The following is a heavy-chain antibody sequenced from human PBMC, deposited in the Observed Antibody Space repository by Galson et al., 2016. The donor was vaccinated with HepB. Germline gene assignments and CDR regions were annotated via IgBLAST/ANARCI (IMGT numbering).Heavy chain of an antibody. V-gene: IGHV1-18*04. CDR3: ARDLAYSRPWFLNQKNGFDI. CDR1: GFAFSDYG. Sequence: SVKVSCKGSGFAFSDYGISWVRQAPGQGLEWMGWMSAYNGNSNYAQRLKGRITVTTDSSTNTSYMELRSLTSDDTAVYYCARDLAYSRPWFLNQKNGFDIWGQGTVVTVSS. J-gene: IGHJ3*02. CDR2: MSAYNGNS. D-gene: IGHD3-22*01.